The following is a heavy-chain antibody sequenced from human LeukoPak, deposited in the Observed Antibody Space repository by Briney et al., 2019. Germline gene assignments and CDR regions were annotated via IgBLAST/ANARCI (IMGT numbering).Heavy chain of an antibody. CDR2: INHSGST. D-gene: IGHD3-22*01. CDR1: GGSFSGYY. J-gene: IGHJ4*02. V-gene: IGHV4-34*01. Sequence: SETLSLTCAVYGGSFSGYYWSWIRQPPGKGLEWIGEINHSGSTNYNPSLKSRVTISVDTSKNQFSLKLSSVAAADTAVYYCARGVVPDYWGQGTLVTVSS. CDR3: ARGVVPDY.